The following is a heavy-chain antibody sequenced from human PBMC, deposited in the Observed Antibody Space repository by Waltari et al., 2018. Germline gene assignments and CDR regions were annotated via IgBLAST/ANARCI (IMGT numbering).Heavy chain of an antibody. J-gene: IGHJ4*02. CDR3: ARLFGFGNNADY. CDR1: GYSSTSYW. Sequence: EVHLVQSGAEMKKPGQSLKISCKWSGYSSTSYWIAWVRQMSGKGLEWMAMIYPSDSDTRYSPSFQGQVTISVDKSTSTAYLQWNSLRASDTAVYFCARLFGFGNNADYWGQGTLVTVSS. CDR2: IYPSDSDT. V-gene: IGHV5-51*01. D-gene: IGHD3-3*01.